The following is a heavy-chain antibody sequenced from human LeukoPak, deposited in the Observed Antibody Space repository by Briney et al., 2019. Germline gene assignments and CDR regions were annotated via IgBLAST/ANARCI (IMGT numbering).Heavy chain of an antibody. CDR1: GFTFSNYW. Sequence: GGSLRLSCAAPGFTFSNYWMTWVRQAPGKGLEWVANIKQDGSQKYYVDSVKGRFTMSRDNAKNSLYLQMNNLRAEDTAMYYCARIGYSSSCLDFWGQGTLVTVSS. D-gene: IGHD6-13*01. J-gene: IGHJ4*02. V-gene: IGHV3-7*01. CDR3: ARIGYSSSCLDF. CDR2: IKQDGSQK.